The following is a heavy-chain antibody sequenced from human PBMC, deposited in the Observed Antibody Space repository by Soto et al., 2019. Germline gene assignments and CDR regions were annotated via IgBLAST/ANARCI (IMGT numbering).Heavy chain of an antibody. Sequence: GGSLRLSCAVPKFTFGDYWMSWVRQPPGKGLEWISNIKQDGSDRNYADSVKGRFTISRDNADNSMCLQMNSLRAEDTAVYYCASLSYGQPRYFDNWGQGGLVTVSS. V-gene: IGHV3-7*01. CDR1: KFTFGDYW. CDR3: ASLSYGQPRYFDN. CDR2: IKQDGSDR. D-gene: IGHD3-16*02. J-gene: IGHJ4*02.